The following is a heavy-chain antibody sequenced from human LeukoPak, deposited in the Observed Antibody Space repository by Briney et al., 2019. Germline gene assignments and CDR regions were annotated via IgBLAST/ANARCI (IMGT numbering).Heavy chain of an antibody. D-gene: IGHD6-6*01. CDR3: ARTRGSYDAFDT. Sequence: ASVKVSCKASGYTFTSYAIHWVRQAPGQRLEWMGWINAGNGNTKYSQKFQGRVTITRDTSASTVYMELSSLRSEDTAVYYCARTRGSYDAFDTWGQGTMVTVSS. J-gene: IGHJ3*02. V-gene: IGHV1-3*01. CDR2: INAGNGNT. CDR1: GYTFTSYA.